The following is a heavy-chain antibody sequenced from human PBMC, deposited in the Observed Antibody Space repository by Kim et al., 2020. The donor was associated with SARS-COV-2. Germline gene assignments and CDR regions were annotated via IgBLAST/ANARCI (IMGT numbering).Heavy chain of an antibody. J-gene: IGHJ5*02. Sequence: GGSLRLSCSASGFTFWNYDMHWVRQAPGKGLEYVSSISRNGDNTYYADSVKGRFTISRDNSKSTLYVHMSSLRVEDTAVYYCVKGGWYDDWGQGPL. CDR3: VKGGWYDD. CDR1: GFTFWNYD. V-gene: IGHV3-64*05. CDR2: ISRNGDNT.